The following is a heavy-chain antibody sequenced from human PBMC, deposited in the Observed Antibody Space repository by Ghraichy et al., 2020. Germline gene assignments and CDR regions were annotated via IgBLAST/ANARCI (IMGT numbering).Heavy chain of an antibody. Sequence: GGSLRLSCVASGFTFSSNYYMTWVRQAPGKGLEWVANIKQDGSDKFYVDSVKGRFTISRDNAKNSLYLQMNSLRPEDTAVYYCAREEGPTEGDVTSGAFDVWGQGKMVTVSS. D-gene: IGHD6-19*01. J-gene: IGHJ3*01. CDR1: GFTFSSNYY. CDR2: IKQDGSDK. CDR3: AREEGPTEGDVTSGAFDV. V-gene: IGHV3-7*03.